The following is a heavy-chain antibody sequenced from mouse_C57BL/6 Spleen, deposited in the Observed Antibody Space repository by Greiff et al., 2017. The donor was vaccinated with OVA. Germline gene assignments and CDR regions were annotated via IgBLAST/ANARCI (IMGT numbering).Heavy chain of an antibody. V-gene: IGHV1-19*01. CDR2: INPYNGGT. CDR3: ARGEDPCFDY. J-gene: IGHJ2*01. Sequence: VQLQQSGPVLVKPGASVKMSCKASGYTFTDYYMNWVKQSHGKSLEWIGVINPYNGGTSYNQKFKGKATLTVDKSSSTAYMELNSLTSEDSAVYYCARGEDPCFDYWGQGTTLTVSS. CDR1: GYTFTDYY.